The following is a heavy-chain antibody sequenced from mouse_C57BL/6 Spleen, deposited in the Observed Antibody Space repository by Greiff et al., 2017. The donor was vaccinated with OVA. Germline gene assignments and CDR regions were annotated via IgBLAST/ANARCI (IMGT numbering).Heavy chain of an antibody. J-gene: IGHJ3*01. CDR2: ISSGSSTI. D-gene: IGHD1-1*01. V-gene: IGHV5-17*01. CDR1: GFTFSDYG. CDR3: ARPYYYGSGGFAY. Sequence: EVKLVESGGGLVKPGGSLKLSCAASGFTFSDYGMHWVRQAPEKGLEWVSYISSGSSTIYYADTVKGRFTISRDNAKNTLFLQMTSLRSEDTAMYYCARPYYYGSGGFAYWGQGTLVTVSA.